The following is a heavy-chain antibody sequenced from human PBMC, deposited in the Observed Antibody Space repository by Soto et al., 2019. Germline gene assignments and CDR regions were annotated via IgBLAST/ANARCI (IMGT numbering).Heavy chain of an antibody. CDR1: GFTFSNYT. V-gene: IGHV3-21*01. D-gene: IGHD2-2*02. CDR3: ARGIYCTLDICYTGYYYMDV. Sequence: DVQLVESGGGLVKPGGSLRLSCTVSGFTFSNYTMDWVRQAPGKGLEWVSSISSGRNYIYYADSMKGRFTISRDNAQNSLYLQMNSMRAEDTAVFYCARGIYCTLDICYTGYYYMDVWGKGTTVTVSS. CDR2: ISSGRNYI. J-gene: IGHJ6*03.